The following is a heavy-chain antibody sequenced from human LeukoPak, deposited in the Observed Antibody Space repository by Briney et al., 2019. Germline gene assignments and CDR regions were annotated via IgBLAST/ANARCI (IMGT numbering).Heavy chain of an antibody. D-gene: IGHD1-26*01. V-gene: IGHV3-53*01. CDR3: ARGAIFVGGVGAHDY. CDR1: GFTVTGNY. Sequence: GGSLRLSCAASGFTVTGNYMSWVRQAPGKGLEWVSVIYSGGSTFYADSVKGRFTISRDNSKNTLFLQMHSLRAEDTAVYYCARGAIFVGGVGAHDYWGQGTLVTVSS. CDR2: IYSGGST. J-gene: IGHJ4*02.